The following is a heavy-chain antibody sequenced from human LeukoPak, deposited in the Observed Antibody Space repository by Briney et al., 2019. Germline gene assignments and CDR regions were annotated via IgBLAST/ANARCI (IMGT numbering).Heavy chain of an antibody. CDR1: GYTFTSYG. Sequence: ASVKVSCKASGYTFTSYGISWVRQAPGQGLEWMGGISANNGNTSYAQKVQGRVIMTTSTSTSTAYMELSSLRCDATAVYYCARLWCGAYYLDVWGKGTTVTVSS. J-gene: IGHJ6*03. CDR2: ISANNGNT. V-gene: IGHV1-18*01. D-gene: IGHD2-21*01. CDR3: ARLWCGAYYLDV.